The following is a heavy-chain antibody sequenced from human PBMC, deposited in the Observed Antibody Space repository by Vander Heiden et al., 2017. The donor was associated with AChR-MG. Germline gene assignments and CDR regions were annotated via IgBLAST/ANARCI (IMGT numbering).Heavy chain of an antibody. D-gene: IGHD1-1*01. J-gene: IGHJ6*02. CDR2: IIPILGAA. CDR3: ARVDHWNGYYYYYGMDV. Sequence: QVQLVQSGAEVKRPGSSVKVSCKPYGGTFSIYAFSWVRQAPGQGLEWMGRIIPILGAANYAQKFQGRVTITADKSTTTVYMEVSSLRSEDTAVYYCARVDHWNGYYYYYGMDVWGQGTTVTVSS. CDR1: GGTFSIYA. V-gene: IGHV1-69*04.